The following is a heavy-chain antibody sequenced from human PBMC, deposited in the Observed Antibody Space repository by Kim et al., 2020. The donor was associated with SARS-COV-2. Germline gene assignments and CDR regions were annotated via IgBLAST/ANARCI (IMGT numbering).Heavy chain of an antibody. CDR2: IYHSGST. V-gene: IGHV4-4*02. J-gene: IGHJ4*02. CDR3: ARAQTFYYYDSSYSRYYFDY. Sequence: SETLSLTCAVSGGSISSSNWWSWVRQPPGKGLEWIGEIYHSGSTNYNPSLKSRVTISVDKSKNQFSLKLSSVTAADTAVYYCARAQTFYYYDSSYSRYYFDYWGQGTLVTVSS. D-gene: IGHD3-22*01. CDR1: GGSISSSNW.